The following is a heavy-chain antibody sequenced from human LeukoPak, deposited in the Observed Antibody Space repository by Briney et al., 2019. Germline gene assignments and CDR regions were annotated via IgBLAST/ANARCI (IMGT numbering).Heavy chain of an antibody. CDR2: IYSSGDI. D-gene: IGHD1-26*01. J-gene: IGHJ5*02. CDR3: ARHVIYSGGYSHWFDP. V-gene: IGHV4-59*08. CDR1: GASINSYY. Sequence: SETLSLTCTVSGASINSYYWSWIRQPPGRGLEWIAFIYSSGDINYNPSLRSRASISLDTSKNLCSLRLASVTAADTAVYFCARHVIYSGGYSHWFDPWGLGTLVTVSS.